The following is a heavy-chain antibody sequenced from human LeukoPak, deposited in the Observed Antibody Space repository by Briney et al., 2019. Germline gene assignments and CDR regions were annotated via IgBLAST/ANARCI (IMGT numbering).Heavy chain of an antibody. CDR2: ISGSGGST. CDR1: GFTFSSYA. CDR3: ARERIMFGGATGMDV. V-gene: IGHV3-23*01. Sequence: PGGSLRLSCAASGFTFSSYAMSWVRQAPGKGLEWVSAISGSGGSTYYADSVKGRFTISRDNSKNTLYLQMNSLRAEDTAVYYCARERIMFGGATGMDVWGQGTTVTVSS. J-gene: IGHJ6*02. D-gene: IGHD3-16*01.